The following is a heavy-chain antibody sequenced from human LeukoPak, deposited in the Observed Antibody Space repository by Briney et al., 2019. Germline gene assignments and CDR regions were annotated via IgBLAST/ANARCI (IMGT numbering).Heavy chain of an antibody. D-gene: IGHD1-26*01. CDR2: IRYDGSHE. CDR1: GFTFSSYA. Sequence: GGSLRLSCEASGFTFSSYAMSWVRQAPGKGLEWVAFIRYDGSHEYYADSVKGRFTISRDNSKNTLYLQMNSVKSEDTALYYCAKPSGSGVDYWGQGTRVTVSS. CDR3: AKPSGSGVDY. V-gene: IGHV3-30*02. J-gene: IGHJ4*01.